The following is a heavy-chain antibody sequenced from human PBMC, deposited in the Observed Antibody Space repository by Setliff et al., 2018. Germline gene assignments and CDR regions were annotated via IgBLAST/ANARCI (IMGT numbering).Heavy chain of an antibody. Sequence: GGSLRLSCAASGFSFGKAWMNWVRQAPGKGLEWVGLIKSNNDGGTTDLAAPVKGRFXXXXXXXXXXXXXXXXXXXXXXXXXYFCTTDRSISMVRGVVISPTISYYWGQGAQVTVSS. V-gene: IGHV3-15*07. CDR2: IKSNNDGGTT. J-gene: IGHJ4*02. CDR3: TTDRSISMVRGVVISPTISYY. D-gene: IGHD3-10*01. CDR1: GFSFGKAW.